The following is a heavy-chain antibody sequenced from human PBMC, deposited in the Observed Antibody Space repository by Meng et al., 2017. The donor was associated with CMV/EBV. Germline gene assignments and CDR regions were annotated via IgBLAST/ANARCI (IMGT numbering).Heavy chain of an antibody. CDR1: GYTFTSYY. D-gene: IGHD3-3*01. CDR3: ARAGGYDFWSGKPKYGMDV. V-gene: IGHV1-46*01. J-gene: IGHJ6*02. Sequence: ASVQVSCKASGYTFTSYYMHWVRQAPGQGLEWMGIINPSGGSTSYAQKFQGRVTMTRDTFTSTVYMELSSLRSEDTAVYYCARAGGYDFWSGKPKYGMDVWGQGTTVTVSS. CDR2: INPSGGST.